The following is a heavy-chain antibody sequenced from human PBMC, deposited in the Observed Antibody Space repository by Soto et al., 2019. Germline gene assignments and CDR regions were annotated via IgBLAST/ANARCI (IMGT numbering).Heavy chain of an antibody. J-gene: IGHJ4*02. CDR3: ARSIFGVIISPPPFDH. V-gene: IGHV4-30-4*01. D-gene: IGHD3-3*01. CDR2: IYYSGST. Sequence: QVQLQESGPGLVKPSQTLSLTCTVSGGSISSADYYWSWIRQPPGKGLEWIGYIYYSGSTSYNPSLKSRATISIDTSKNQFSLKLSSVTAADTAVYYCARSIFGVIISPPPFDHWGQGTLVTVSS. CDR1: GGSISSADYY.